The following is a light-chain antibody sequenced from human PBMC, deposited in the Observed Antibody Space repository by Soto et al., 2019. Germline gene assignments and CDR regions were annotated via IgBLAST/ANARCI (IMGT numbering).Light chain of an antibody. CDR2: GAS. CDR3: LPSYSTPRT. J-gene: IGKJ1*01. V-gene: IGKV3-15*01. CDR1: LSVSSN. Sequence: EIEMTQSPATLSLSPGEKSTLYCWASLSVSSNLAWYQQKPGQAPRLLIYGASTRVTGVPARFSGSGSGTEFIMTIYCLQTENFVTEYRLPSYSTPRTGGQGT.